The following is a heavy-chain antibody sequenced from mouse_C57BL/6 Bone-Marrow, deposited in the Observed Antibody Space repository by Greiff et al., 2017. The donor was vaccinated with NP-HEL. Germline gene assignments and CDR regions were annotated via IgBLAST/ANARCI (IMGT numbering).Heavy chain of an antibody. J-gene: IGHJ3*01. D-gene: IGHD1-1*01. CDR2: ISDGGSYT. CDR1: GFTFSSYA. V-gene: IGHV5-4*01. Sequence: EVKLVESGGGLVKPGGSLKLSCAASGFTFSSYAMSWVRQTPEKRLAWVATISDGGSYTYYPDNVKGRFTISRDNAKNNLYLQMSHLKSEDTAMYYCARDLLYGSSSWFAYWGQGTLVTVSA. CDR3: ARDLLYGSSSWFAY.